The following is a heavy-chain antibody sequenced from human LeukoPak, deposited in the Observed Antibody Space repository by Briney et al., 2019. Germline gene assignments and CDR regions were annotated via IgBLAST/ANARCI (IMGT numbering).Heavy chain of an antibody. J-gene: IGHJ6*03. CDR1: GGSFSGYY. D-gene: IGHD6-13*01. V-gene: IGHV4-34*01. CDR2: INHSGST. CDR3: TRGFPQQHPVRHYYYYMDV. Sequence: PSETLSLTCAVYGGSFSGYYWSWIRQPPGKGLEWIGEINHSGSTNYNPSLKSRVTISVDTSKNQFSLKLSSVTAADTAVYYCTRGFPQQHPVRHYYYYMDVWGKGTTVTVSS.